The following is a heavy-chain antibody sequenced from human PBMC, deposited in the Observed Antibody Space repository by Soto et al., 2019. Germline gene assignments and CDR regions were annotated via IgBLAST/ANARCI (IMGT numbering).Heavy chain of an antibody. CDR1: GLTLSPYS. D-gene: IGHD2-8*01. Sequence: GGSLRLSCTASGLTLSPYSFNWVRQAPGKGLEWVSYMSTSGNTKYYADSVKGRFTISRDNSKNMVFLQMNSPRAEDTALYYCAKNGLDNSPSAIDSWGPGTLVTVS. CDR3: AKNGLDNSPSAIDS. J-gene: IGHJ4*02. CDR2: MSTSGNTK. V-gene: IGHV3-23*05.